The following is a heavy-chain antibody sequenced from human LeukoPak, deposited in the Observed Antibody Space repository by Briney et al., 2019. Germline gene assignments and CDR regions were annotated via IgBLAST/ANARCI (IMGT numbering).Heavy chain of an antibody. CDR2: ISWNSDTI. V-gene: IGHV3-9*01. D-gene: IGHD3-10*01. CDR3: AKMGYFGSGSYYPGEYYFDY. Sequence: SLRLSCAASGFTFDDYGMHWVRQAPGKGLEWVSSISWNSDTIYYADSVKGRFTISRDNAKNSLYLQMNSLRPEDTAFYYCAKMGYFGSGSYYPGEYYFDYWGQGTLVTVSS. J-gene: IGHJ4*02. CDR1: GFTFDDYG.